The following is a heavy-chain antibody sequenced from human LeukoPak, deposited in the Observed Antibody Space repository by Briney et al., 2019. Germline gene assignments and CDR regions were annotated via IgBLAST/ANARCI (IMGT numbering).Heavy chain of an antibody. V-gene: IGHV5-10-1*01. CDR1: GYSFTSDW. D-gene: IGHD5-18*01. CDR3: ARLGGYGYPVY. J-gene: IGHJ4*02. CDR2: IDPSASYT. Sequence: GSSLRICCKGSGYSFTSDWISWVRPMGGEVVEWMGAIDPSASYTNYTPSFQAHVTISADKSISTAYPQWSSLKASDTAMYYCARLGGYGYPVYWGQGTLVTVSS.